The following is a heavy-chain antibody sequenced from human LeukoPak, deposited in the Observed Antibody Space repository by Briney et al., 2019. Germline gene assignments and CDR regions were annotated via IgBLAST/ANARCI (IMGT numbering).Heavy chain of an antibody. CDR2: INPSGGHT. J-gene: IGHJ4*02. D-gene: IGHD3-10*01. Sequence: ASVKVSCKASGYTFTSYGISWVRQAPGQGLEWVGIINPSGGHTSYAQIFQGRVTMTRDMATSTVYMEMTSLRSEDTAVYYCAGIIGSYDYWGQGTLVTVSS. CDR1: GYTFTSYG. V-gene: IGHV1-46*01. CDR3: AGIIGSYDY.